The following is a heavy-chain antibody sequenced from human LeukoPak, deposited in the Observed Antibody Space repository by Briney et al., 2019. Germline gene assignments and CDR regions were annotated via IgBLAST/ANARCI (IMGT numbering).Heavy chain of an antibody. CDR2: IHYSGST. CDR1: GGSISSSSYY. D-gene: IGHD3-10*01. CDR3: ARGRVRGVRPQYNWFDP. V-gene: IGHV4-39*07. Sequence: PSETLSLTCTVSGGSISSSSYYWGWIRQPPGKGLEWIGSIHYSGSTNYNPSLKSRVTISVDTSKNQFSLKLSSVTAADTAVYYCARGRVRGVRPQYNWFDPWGQGTLVTVSS. J-gene: IGHJ5*02.